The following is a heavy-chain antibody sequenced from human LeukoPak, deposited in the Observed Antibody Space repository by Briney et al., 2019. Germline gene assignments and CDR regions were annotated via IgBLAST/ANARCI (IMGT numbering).Heavy chain of an antibody. D-gene: IGHD3-10*01. CDR1: GFTFSDYY. CDR2: IKQDGSEK. J-gene: IGHJ4*02. V-gene: IGHV3-7*01. Sequence: HAGGSLRLSCAASGFTFSDYYMSWIRQAPGKGLEWVANIKQDGSEKYYVDSVKGRFTISRDNAKNSLYLQMDSLRAEDTAVYYCARSGRKYYGSGSLYYFDYWGQGTLVTVSS. CDR3: ARSGRKYYGSGSLYYFDY.